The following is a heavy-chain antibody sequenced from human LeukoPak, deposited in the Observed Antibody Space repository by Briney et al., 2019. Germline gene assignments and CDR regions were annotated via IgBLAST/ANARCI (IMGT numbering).Heavy chain of an antibody. Sequence: ASVKVSCKASGYTFTSYDINWVRQAPGQGLEWMGRINPNTGVTDYAQIFKGRVTMTRDTSISTAYMELSRLGSDDTAVYYCARSSPTYYFDSSGYYYGDYWGQGTLVTVSS. CDR1: GYTFTSYD. D-gene: IGHD3-22*01. V-gene: IGHV1-2*06. CDR3: ARSSPTYYFDSSGYYYGDY. J-gene: IGHJ4*02. CDR2: INPNTGVT.